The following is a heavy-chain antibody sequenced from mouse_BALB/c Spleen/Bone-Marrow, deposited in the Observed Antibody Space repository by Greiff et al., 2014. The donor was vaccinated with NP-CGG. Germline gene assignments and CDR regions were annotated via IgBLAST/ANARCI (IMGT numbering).Heavy chain of an antibody. CDR1: GYSITSHYA. Sequence: VQLQQSGPGLVKPSQSLSLTCTVTGYSITSHYAWNWIRQFPGNKLEWMGYISSSGITSYNPSLKGRISITRDTSKNHFFLQLNSVTTEDTATYFCAGSGNFFDYWGQGTTLTVSS. D-gene: IGHD3-1*01. CDR2: ISSSGIT. CDR3: AGSGNFFDY. V-gene: IGHV3-2*02. J-gene: IGHJ2*01.